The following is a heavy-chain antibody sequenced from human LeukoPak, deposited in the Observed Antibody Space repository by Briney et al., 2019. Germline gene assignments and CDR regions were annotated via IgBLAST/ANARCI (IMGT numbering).Heavy chain of an antibody. J-gene: IGHJ4*02. CDR1: GFTFSSYG. CDR3: AGYSLYYFDY. V-gene: IGHV3-30*19. Sequence: PGGPLRLSCAASGFTFSSYGMHWVRQAPGKGLEWVAVISYDGSNKYYADSVKGRFTISRDNSKNTLYLQMNSLRAEDTAVYYCAGYSLYYFDYWGQGTLVTVSS. D-gene: IGHD5-18*01. CDR2: ISYDGSNK.